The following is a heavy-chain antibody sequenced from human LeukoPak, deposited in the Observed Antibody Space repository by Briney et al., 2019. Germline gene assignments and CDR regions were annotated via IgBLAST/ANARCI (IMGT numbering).Heavy chain of an antibody. J-gene: IGHJ6*02. CDR2: ISAYNGNT. V-gene: IGHV1-18*01. CDR3: ARFYDRAAGTTYYGMDV. D-gene: IGHD6-13*01. Sequence: GASVKVSCKASGYTFTSYGISWVRQAPGQGLEWMGWISAYNGNTNYAQKLRGRVTMTTDTSTSTAYMELRSLRSDDTAVYYCARFYDRAAGTTYYGMDVWGQGTTVTVSS. CDR1: GYTFTSYG.